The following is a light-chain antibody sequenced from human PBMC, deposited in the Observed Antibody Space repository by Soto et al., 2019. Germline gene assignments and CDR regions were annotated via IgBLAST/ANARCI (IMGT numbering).Light chain of an antibody. CDR1: QTVNAW. V-gene: IGKV1-5*01. Sequence: DIQMPQSPSTLSASLGDRVPITCRASQTVNAWLAWYQHKPGKAPKPLIYDASSLESGVPARFSGSGSGTEFILTISSLQPDDVGTYYCQQYNTHSGTFGQGTKVDIK. J-gene: IGKJ1*01. CDR3: QQYNTHSGT. CDR2: DAS.